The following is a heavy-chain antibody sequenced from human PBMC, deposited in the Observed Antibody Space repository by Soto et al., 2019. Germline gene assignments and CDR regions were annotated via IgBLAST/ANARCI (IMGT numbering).Heavy chain of an antibody. V-gene: IGHV2-5*02. CDR3: AHIRRAAAAGTI. CDR2: IYWDDDK. CDR1: GISLSTSGVG. Sequence: KESGPTLVKPTQTLTLTCTFSGISLSTSGVGVGWIRQPPGKALEWLALIYWDDDKRYSPSLKSRLTITKDTSKNQVVLTMTNMDPVDTAKYYCAHIRRAAAAGTIWGQGNLVTVSS. J-gene: IGHJ4*02. D-gene: IGHD6-13*01.